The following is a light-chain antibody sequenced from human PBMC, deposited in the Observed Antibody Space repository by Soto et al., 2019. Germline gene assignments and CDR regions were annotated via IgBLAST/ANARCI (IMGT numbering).Light chain of an antibody. CDR2: AAS. J-gene: IGKJ1*01. V-gene: IGKV1-27*01. CDR3: QKYDSPPRT. CDR1: QGIGNF. Sequence: DIQMTQSPSSLYASVGDRVTISCRASQGIGNFLAWYQQKPGTVPKLLIYAASILQSGVPSRFSGSGSGTDFALTISSLQPEDVATYYCQKYDSPPRTFGQGTKVEL.